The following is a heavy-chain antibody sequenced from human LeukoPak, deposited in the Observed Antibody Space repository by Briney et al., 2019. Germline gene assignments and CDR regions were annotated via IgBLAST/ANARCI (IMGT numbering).Heavy chain of an antibody. J-gene: IGHJ4*02. V-gene: IGHV4-34*01. Sequence: NPSETLSLTCAVYGGSFSGYYWSWIRQPPGKGPEWIGEINHSGSTNYNPSLKSRVTISVDTSKNQFSLKLSSVTAADTAVYYCATGGGSSSLFDYWGQGTLVTVSS. CDR2: INHSGST. CDR3: ATGGGSSSLFDY. D-gene: IGHD6-6*01. CDR1: GGSFSGYY.